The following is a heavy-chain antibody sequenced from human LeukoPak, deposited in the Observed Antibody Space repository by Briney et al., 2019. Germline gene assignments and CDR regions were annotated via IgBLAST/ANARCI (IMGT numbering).Heavy chain of an antibody. CDR3: ARDSRFLDWFCDS. CDR2: INPHSGGT. CDR1: GFTFTDYY. J-gene: IGHJ4*02. D-gene: IGHD3-3*01. V-gene: IGHV1-2*02. Sequence: ASVKVSCKASGFTFTDYYMHWVRQAPGQGLEWMGWINPHSGGTNYAQKFRGRVTMTRDTSISTSYMELSRLRPDDTAVYYCARDSRFLDWFCDSWGQGTLVTVSS.